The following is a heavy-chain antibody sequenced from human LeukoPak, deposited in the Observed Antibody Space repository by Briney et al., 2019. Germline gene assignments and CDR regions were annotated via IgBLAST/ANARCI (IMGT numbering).Heavy chain of an antibody. CDR3: KVSTGAYYYGMDV. J-gene: IGHJ6*02. CDR1: GFTFSSYA. CDR2: ISGSGGST. V-gene: IGHV3-23*01. D-gene: IGHD1-26*01. Sequence: GGSLRLSCAASGFTFSSYAMSWVRQAPGKGLEWVSAISGSGGSTYYADSVKGRFTISRDNSKNTLYLQMNSLRAEDTALHYCKVSTGAYYYGMDVWGQGTTVTVSS.